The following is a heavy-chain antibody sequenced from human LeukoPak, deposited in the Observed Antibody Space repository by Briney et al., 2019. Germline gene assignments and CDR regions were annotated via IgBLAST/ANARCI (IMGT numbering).Heavy chain of an antibody. CDR3: ARASIVGASFDY. CDR1: GYSISSGYY. CDR2: IYHSGST. Sequence: SETLSLTCTVSGYSISSGYYWGWIRPPPGKGQEGIGSIYHSGSTYYNPSLKSRVTISVDTSKNQFSLKLSSVTAADTAVYYCARASIVGASFDYWGQGTLVTVSS. J-gene: IGHJ4*02. V-gene: IGHV4-38-2*02. D-gene: IGHD1-26*01.